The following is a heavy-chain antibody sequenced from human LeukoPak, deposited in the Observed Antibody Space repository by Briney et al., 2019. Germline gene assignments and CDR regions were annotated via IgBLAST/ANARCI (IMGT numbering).Heavy chain of an antibody. J-gene: IGHJ4*02. CDR1: GFTFSSYA. CDR3: AKVGRKYYYGSGSLLGNDY. CDR2: ISGSGGST. V-gene: IGHV3-23*01. D-gene: IGHD3-10*01. Sequence: TGGCLRLSCAASGFTFSSYAMSWVRQAPGKGLEWVSAISGSGGSTYYADSVKGRFTISRDNSKNTLYLQMNSLRAEDTAVYYCAKVGRKYYYGSGSLLGNDYWGQGTLVTVSS.